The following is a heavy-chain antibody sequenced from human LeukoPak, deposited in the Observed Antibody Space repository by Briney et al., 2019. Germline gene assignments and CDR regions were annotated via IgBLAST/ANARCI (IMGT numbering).Heavy chain of an antibody. J-gene: IGHJ3*02. CDR3: ARASSIAAAGHDAFDI. CDR1: SGSISTSNYY. D-gene: IGHD6-13*01. Sequence: SETLSLTCTVSSGSISTSNYYWGWVRQPPGKALEWIGNIFYSGSTYYSPSLKSRVTISLDTSKNQFSLKVTSVTAADTAVYYCARASSIAAAGHDAFDIWGLGTMVTVSS. V-gene: IGHV4-39*07. CDR2: IFYSGST.